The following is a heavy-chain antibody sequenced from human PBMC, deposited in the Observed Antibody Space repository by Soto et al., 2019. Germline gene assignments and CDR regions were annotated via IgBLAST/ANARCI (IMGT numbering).Heavy chain of an antibody. D-gene: IGHD6-19*01. CDR2: TYYRSKWYN. CDR3: AGVRYSSGGYYYYGMDV. V-gene: IGHV6-1*01. J-gene: IGHJ6*02. Sequence: PSQTLSLTCAISGDSVSSNNAAWIWIRQSPSRGLEWLGRTYYRSKWYNDYAVSVKSRITINPDTAKNQFSLQVNSVTPEDTAVYYCAGVRYSSGGYYYYGMDVWGQGTAVTVSS. CDR1: GDSVSSNNAA.